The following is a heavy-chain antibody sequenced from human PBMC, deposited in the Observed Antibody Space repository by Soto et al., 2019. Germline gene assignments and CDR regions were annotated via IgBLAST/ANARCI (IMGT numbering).Heavy chain of an antibody. J-gene: IGHJ4*02. V-gene: IGHV3-23*01. CDR1: GSPSGAYF. D-gene: IGHD4-4*01. Sequence: EVQLLESGGGSVQPGGSLRSPCAAPGSPSGAYFWGWLRRPPGRGLEGASGISGSGQTTHYKDSVKGRFTISRDNFRNTLYLQVNSLRAEDTAIYFCAKSRGDSWTTYFFDYWGQGALVTVSS. CDR3: AKSRGDSWTTYFFDY. CDR2: ISGSGQTT.